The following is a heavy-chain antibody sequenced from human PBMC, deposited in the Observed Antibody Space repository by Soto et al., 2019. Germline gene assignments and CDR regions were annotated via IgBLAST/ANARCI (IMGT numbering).Heavy chain of an antibody. J-gene: IGHJ4*02. CDR2: IDPSDSYT. D-gene: IGHD3-9*01. V-gene: IGHV5-10-1*01. CDR1: GYSFTSYW. CDR3: ATFTTLRYFDWLSEPFDY. Sequence: GESLKISCKGSGYSFTSYWISWVRQMPGKGLEWMGRIDPSDSYTNYSPSFQGHVTISADKSISTAYLQWSSLKASDTAMYYCATFTTLRYFDWLSEPFDYWGQGTLGTVS.